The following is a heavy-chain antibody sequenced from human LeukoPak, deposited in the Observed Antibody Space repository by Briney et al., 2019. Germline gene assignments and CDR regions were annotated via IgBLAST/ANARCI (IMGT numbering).Heavy chain of an antibody. J-gene: IGHJ4*02. CDR3: ARRSTSGSYWDYFDY. CDR2: INHSGNT. V-gene: IGHV4-34*01. D-gene: IGHD1-26*01. CDR1: GGSFSGYY. Sequence: SETLSLTCAVYGGSFSGYYWSWIRQAPGKGLEWIGEINHSGNTNYNPSLKSRVTISLDTSKNQFSLKLNSVTAADTAVYYCARRSTSGSYWDYFDYWGQGTLVTVSS.